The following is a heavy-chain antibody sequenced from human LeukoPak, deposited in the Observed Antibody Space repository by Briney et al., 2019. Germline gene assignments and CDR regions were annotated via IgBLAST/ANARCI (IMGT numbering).Heavy chain of an antibody. CDR1: GFTFSSYA. CDR3: ARYSNPPLRGVTTGYYYYYGMDV. J-gene: IGHJ6*02. D-gene: IGHD4-17*01. V-gene: IGHV3-23*01. CDR2: ISSSGSTT. Sequence: GGSLRLSCAASGFTFSSYAMSWVRQAPGKGLEWVSVISSSGSTTFYADPVKGRFTISRDKSKNTLYLQMNSLRAGDTAVYYCARYSNPPLRGVTTGYYYYYGMDVWGQGTTVSVSS.